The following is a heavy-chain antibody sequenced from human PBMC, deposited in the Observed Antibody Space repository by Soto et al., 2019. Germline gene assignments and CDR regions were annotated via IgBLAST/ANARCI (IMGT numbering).Heavy chain of an antibody. J-gene: IGHJ5*02. Sequence: PSETLSLTCAVYGGSFSGYYWSWIRQPPGKGLEWIGEINHSGSTNYNPSLKSRVTISVDTSKNQFSLKLSSVTAADTAVYYCARGGPSITMVRGVITPVSNWFDPWGQGTLVTVSS. V-gene: IGHV4-34*01. CDR3: ARGGPSITMVRGVITPVSNWFDP. CDR2: INHSGST. CDR1: GGSFSGYY. D-gene: IGHD3-10*01.